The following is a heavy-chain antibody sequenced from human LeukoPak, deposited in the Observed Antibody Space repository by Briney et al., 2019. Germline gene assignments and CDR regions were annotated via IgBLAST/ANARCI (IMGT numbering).Heavy chain of an antibody. CDR3: ARTVWFGELREYYFDY. Sequence: ASVKVSCKASGYTFTSYAMHWVRQAPGQGLEWMGWINAGNGNTKYSQKFQGRVTITRDTSASTAYMELSSLRSEDTAVYYCARTVWFGELREYYFDYWGQGTLVTVSS. CDR1: GYTFTSYA. D-gene: IGHD3-10*01. J-gene: IGHJ4*02. CDR2: INAGNGNT. V-gene: IGHV1-3*01.